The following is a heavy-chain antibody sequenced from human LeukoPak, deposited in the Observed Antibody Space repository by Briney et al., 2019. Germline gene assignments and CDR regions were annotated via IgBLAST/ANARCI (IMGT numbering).Heavy chain of an antibody. CDR3: ARATTWLNLDY. V-gene: IGHV3-53*01. J-gene: IGHJ4*02. CDR2: VYSGGST. CDR1: GFTVSSNY. Sequence: GGSLRLSCAASGFTVSSNYMNWVRQAPGKGLEWVSVVYSGGSTFYADSVKGRFTISRDNSKNTLYLQMNSLRAEDTAVYYCARATTWLNLDYWGQGTLVTVSS. D-gene: IGHD3-9*01.